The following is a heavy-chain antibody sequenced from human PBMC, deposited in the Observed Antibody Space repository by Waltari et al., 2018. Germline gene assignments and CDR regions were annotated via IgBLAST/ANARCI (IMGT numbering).Heavy chain of an antibody. CDR3: ALNTVTVPFPY. V-gene: IGHV3-53*01. CDR1: GFLVSEND. Sequence: EVEVVESGGGFIQPGGSLRLDCAVSGFLVSENDVIWVRQAAGKGLEWVSIVYAPGDAHYAHDVKGRFTSSRDISTNTVFLHMSGLRDEDTAVYYCALNTVTVPFPYWGRGTLVTVSS. J-gene: IGHJ4*02. D-gene: IGHD4-17*01. CDR2: VYAPGDA.